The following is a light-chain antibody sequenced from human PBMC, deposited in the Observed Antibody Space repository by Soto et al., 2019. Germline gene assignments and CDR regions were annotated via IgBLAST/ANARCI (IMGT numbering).Light chain of an antibody. CDR2: GAS. J-gene: IGKJ5*01. CDR3: QQYTGPPTT. Sequence: EIVLTQSPGTLSLSPGERATLYCRASQSVGKSLAWYQQTPGQAPRLLIYGASTRATGIPDRFSGSGSGTDFTLTISRLEPEDSAVYFCQQYTGPPTTFGQGTRLEIK. CDR1: QSVGKS. V-gene: IGKV3-20*01.